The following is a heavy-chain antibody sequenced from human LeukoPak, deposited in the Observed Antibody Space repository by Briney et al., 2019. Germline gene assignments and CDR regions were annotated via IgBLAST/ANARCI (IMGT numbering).Heavy chain of an antibody. CDR3: TTGNY. V-gene: IGHV3-23*01. Sequence: GGSLRLSCAASGFTFRGYALSWVRQAPGKGLEWVSGISGSGGGSNYADSVRGRFTISRDNSKNTLYLQMNSLRAEDTAVYYCTTGNYWGQGTLVTVSS. CDR2: ISGSGGGS. CDR1: GFTFRGYA. J-gene: IGHJ4*02.